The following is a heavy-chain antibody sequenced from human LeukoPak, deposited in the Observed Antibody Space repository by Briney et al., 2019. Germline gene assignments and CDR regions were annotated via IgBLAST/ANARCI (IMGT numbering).Heavy chain of an antibody. CDR3: ARGSPYRMFDP. J-gene: IGHJ5*02. D-gene: IGHD5-18*01. CDR1: GGSFSGYY. Sequence: SETLSLTCAVYGGSFSGYYWSWIRQPPGKGLEWIGYIYYSGSTNYNPSLKSRVTISVDTSKNQFSLKLSSVTAADTAVYYCARGSPYRMFDPWGQGTLVTVSS. V-gene: IGHV4-59*01. CDR2: IYYSGST.